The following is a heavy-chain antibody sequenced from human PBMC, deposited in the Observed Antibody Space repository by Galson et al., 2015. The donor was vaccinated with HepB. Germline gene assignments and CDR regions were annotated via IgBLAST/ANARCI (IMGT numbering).Heavy chain of an antibody. Sequence: SLRLSCAASGFTFSDYYMSWTRQAPGTGLEWLTYISSTGTYTNYSDSVQGRITISSDHAKNSLYLQMNHLIAEDTAVYYCARVADADYGDHSHFDYWGQGTLGTVSS. CDR2: ISSTGTYT. CDR1: GFTFSDYY. CDR3: ARVADADYGDHSHFDY. D-gene: IGHD4-17*01. J-gene: IGHJ4*02. V-gene: IGHV3-11*06.